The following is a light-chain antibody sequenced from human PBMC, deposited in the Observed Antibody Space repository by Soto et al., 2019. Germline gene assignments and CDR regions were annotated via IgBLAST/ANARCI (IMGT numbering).Light chain of an antibody. CDR3: QQSYSSPQVAAT. J-gene: IGKJ5*01. Sequence: DIQMTQSPSSLSASVGDRVTITCRASQSISSYLNWYQQKPGKAPKLLIYAASSLQSEVPSRFSGSGSGTDFTLTISSLQPEDFAPYYCQQSYSSPQVAATFGQGTRLEIK. V-gene: IGKV1-39*01. CDR2: AAS. CDR1: QSISSY.